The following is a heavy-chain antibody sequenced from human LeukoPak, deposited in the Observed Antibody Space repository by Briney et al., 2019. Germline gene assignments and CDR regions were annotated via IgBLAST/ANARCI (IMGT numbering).Heavy chain of an antibody. Sequence: PGGSLRLSCAASGFTFNNYVMTWVRRAPGKGLAGVASVSLSGDRTYYADSVRGRFTISRDNSKDTLYLQMNNLRGEDSAVYYCARPLQKFITSYHYGMDVWGQGTTVTVSS. CDR1: GFTFNNYV. V-gene: IGHV3-23*01. J-gene: IGHJ6*02. CDR2: VSLSGDRT. CDR3: ARPLQKFITSYHYGMDV.